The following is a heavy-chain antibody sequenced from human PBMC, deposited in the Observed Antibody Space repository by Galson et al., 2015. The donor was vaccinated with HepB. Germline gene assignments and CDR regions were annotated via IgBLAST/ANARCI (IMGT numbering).Heavy chain of an antibody. J-gene: IGHJ6*02. V-gene: IGHV6-1*01. CDR3: ARVPGTIYYYGMDV. Sequence: CAISGDSVSNNNAAWNRIRQSPSRGLEWLGRTYYRARWYSDYAVSGRSRIIINADTSKNQFSPQLNSVTPEDTAVYYGARVPGTIYYYGMDVWGQGTTVTVS. D-gene: IGHD6-13*01. CDR2: TYYRARWYS. CDR1: GDSVSNNNAA.